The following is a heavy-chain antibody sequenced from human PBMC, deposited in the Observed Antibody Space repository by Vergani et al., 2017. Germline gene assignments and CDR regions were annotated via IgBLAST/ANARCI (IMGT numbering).Heavy chain of an antibody. V-gene: IGHV4-59*08. J-gene: IGHJ4*02. Sequence: QVQLQESGPGLVKPSETLSLTCTVSGGSISSYYWSWIRQPPGKGLEWIGYIYYSGSTNYNPSLKSRVTISVDTSKNQFSLKLSSVTAADTAVYYCVRGGNSFDYWGQGTLVTVSS. D-gene: IGHD4-23*01. CDR3: VRGGNSFDY. CDR2: IYYSGST. CDR1: GGSISSYY.